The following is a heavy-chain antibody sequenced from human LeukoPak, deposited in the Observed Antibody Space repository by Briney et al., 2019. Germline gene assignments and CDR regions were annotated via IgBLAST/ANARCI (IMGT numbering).Heavy chain of an antibody. D-gene: IGHD6-13*01. J-gene: IGHJ4*02. Sequence: GGSLRLSCAASGFTFNSYAMSWVRQAPGKGLEWVSHISGSDTGGSTYYADSVKGRFTISRDNAKNSLYLQMNSLRAEDTAVYYCARISWYSWGQGTLVTVSS. CDR3: ARISWYS. CDR1: GFTFNSYA. CDR2: ISGSDTGGST. V-gene: IGHV3-23*01.